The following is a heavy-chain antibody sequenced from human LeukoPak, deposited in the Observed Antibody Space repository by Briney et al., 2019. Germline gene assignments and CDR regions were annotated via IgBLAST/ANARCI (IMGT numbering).Heavy chain of an antibody. D-gene: IGHD4-11*01. Sequence: SETLSLTCTVSGCTISSYYWSWLRQPPGKGLEWIGYIYYSGSTNYNPSLESGVIISDKTSNNHFLQQLSPGTAAETAVYYWWRFIASHYSGVFYYWGQGTLVTVSS. J-gene: IGHJ4*02. CDR2: IYYSGST. CDR3: WRFIASHYSGVFYY. CDR1: GCTISSYY. V-gene: IGHV4-59*01.